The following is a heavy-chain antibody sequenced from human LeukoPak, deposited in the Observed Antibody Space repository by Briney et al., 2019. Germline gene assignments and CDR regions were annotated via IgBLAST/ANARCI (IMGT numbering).Heavy chain of an antibody. V-gene: IGHV4-34*01. CDR3: ARSTYYYDSSGYPNWYFDL. Sequence: SETLSLTCAVYGGSFSGYYWSWIRQPPGKGLEWIGEINHSGSTNHNPSLKSRVTISVDTSKNQFSLKLSSVTAADTAVYYCARSTYYYDSSGYPNWYFDLWGRGTLVTVSS. D-gene: IGHD3-22*01. CDR2: INHSGST. CDR1: GGSFSGYY. J-gene: IGHJ2*01.